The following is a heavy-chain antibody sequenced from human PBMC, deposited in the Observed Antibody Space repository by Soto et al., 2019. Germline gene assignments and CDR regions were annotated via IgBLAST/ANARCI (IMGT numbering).Heavy chain of an antibody. Sequence: SETLSLTCTVSGGSISSSSYYWGWIRQPPGKGLEWIGSIYYSGSTYYNPSLKSRVTISVDMSKNQFSLKLSSVTAADTAVYYCARQEVAITIFGVAHPYYMDVWGKGTTVTVSS. J-gene: IGHJ6*03. CDR3: ARQEVAITIFGVAHPYYMDV. CDR1: GGSISSSSYY. D-gene: IGHD3-3*01. CDR2: IYYSGST. V-gene: IGHV4-39*01.